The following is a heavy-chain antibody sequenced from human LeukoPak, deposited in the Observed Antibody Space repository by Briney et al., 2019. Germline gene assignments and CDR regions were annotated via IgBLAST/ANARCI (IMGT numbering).Heavy chain of an antibody. CDR1: GYTLTELS. CDR3: ATVSRSMMGTDAFDI. V-gene: IGHV1-24*01. J-gene: IGHJ3*02. Sequence: ASVKVSCKVSGYTLTELSMHWVRQAPGKGLEWMGGFDPEDGETIYAQEFQGRVTMTEDTSTDTAYMELSSLRSEDTAVYYCATVSRSMMGTDAFDIWGQGTMVTVSS. CDR2: FDPEDGET. D-gene: IGHD3-22*01.